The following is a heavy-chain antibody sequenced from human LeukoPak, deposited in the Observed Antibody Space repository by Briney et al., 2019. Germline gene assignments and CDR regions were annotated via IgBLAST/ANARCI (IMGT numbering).Heavy chain of an antibody. D-gene: IGHD6-13*01. CDR1: VYTFTGYY. V-gene: IGHV1-2*02. J-gene: IGHJ4*02. Sequence: ASVTVSFTASVYTFTGYYMHWVRQAPGQGLEWLGWINPNSGGTNYAQKFQGRVTMTRDTSISTAYMELSSLRADDTAIYHCATAIAASATDYWGQGTLVTVSS. CDR3: ATAIAASATDY. CDR2: INPNSGGT.